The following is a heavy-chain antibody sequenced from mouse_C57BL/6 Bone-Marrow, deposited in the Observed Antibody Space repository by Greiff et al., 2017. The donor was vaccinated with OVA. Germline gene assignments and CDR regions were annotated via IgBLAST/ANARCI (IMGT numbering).Heavy chain of an antibody. J-gene: IGHJ4*01. CDR2: IDPSDSYT. V-gene: IGHV1-69*01. D-gene: IGHD2-4*01. CDR1: GYTFTSYW. CDR3: ARRRSYDYSYAMDY. Sequence: QVQLQQPGAELVMPGASVKLSCKASGYTFTSYWMHWVKQRPGQGLEWIGEIDPSDSYTNYNQQFKGKSTLTVDKSSSTAYMQLSSLTSEDSAVYYCARRRSYDYSYAMDYWGQGTSVTVSS.